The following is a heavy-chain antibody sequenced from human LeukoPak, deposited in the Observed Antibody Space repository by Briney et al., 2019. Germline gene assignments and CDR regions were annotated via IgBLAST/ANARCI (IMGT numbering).Heavy chain of an antibody. D-gene: IGHD5-18*01. CDR1: GFTFSSYS. CDR2: ISSSSSYI. Sequence: GGSLRLSCAASGFTFSSYSMNWVRQAPGKGLEWVSSISSSSSYIYYADSVKGRFTISRDNAKTSLYLQMNSLRAEDTAVYYCARHLSGVTGYTYGRGIDYWGQGTLVTVSS. V-gene: IGHV3-21*01. CDR3: ARHLSGVTGYTYGRGIDY. J-gene: IGHJ4*02.